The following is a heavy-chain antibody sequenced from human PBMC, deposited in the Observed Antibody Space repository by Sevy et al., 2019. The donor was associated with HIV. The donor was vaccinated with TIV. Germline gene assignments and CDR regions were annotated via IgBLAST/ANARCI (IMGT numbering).Heavy chain of an antibody. CDR2: ISYDGSNK. CDR1: GFTFSSYA. D-gene: IGHD1-26*01. J-gene: IGHJ4*02. CDR3: ARDLEGARRRGFDY. Sequence: GGSLRLSCAASGFTFSSYAMHWVRQAPGKGLEWVAVISYDGSNKYYADSVKGRFTISRDNSKNTLYLQTNSLRAEDTAVYYCARDLEGARRRGFDYWGQGTLVTVSS. V-gene: IGHV3-30-3*01.